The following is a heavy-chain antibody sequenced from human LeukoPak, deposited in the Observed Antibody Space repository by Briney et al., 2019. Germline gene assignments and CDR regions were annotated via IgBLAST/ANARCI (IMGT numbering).Heavy chain of an antibody. Sequence: GESLKISCKGSGYSFTSYWIGWVRQMPGKGLEWMGIIYPGDSDTRYSPSFQGQVTISADKSISTAYMELSRLRSDDTAVYYCAREGRQLCDYWGQGTLVTVSS. J-gene: IGHJ4*02. V-gene: IGHV5-51*01. D-gene: IGHD6-6*01. CDR3: AREGRQLCDY. CDR1: GYSFTSYW. CDR2: IYPGDSDT.